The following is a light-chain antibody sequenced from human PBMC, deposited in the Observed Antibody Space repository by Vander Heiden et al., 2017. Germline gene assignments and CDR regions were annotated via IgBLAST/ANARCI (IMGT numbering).Light chain of an antibody. J-gene: IGKJ3*01. V-gene: IGKV1-33*01. CDR2: DAS. Sequence: DIPMTPSPSSLSASVGDRVTITCQASQDISNYLNWYQQKPGKAPKLLIYDASNLETGVPSRFSGSGSGTDFTFTISSLQPEDIAAYYCQQYGNLPITFGQGTKVEIK. CDR1: QDISNY. CDR3: QQYGNLPIT.